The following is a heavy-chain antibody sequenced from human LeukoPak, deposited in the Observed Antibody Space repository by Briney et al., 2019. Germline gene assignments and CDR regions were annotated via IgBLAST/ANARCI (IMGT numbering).Heavy chain of an antibody. V-gene: IGHV3-21*01. D-gene: IGHD1-26*01. J-gene: IGHJ4*02. CDR2: MSSSSGLI. CDR3: AREFDGSASGAGY. CDR1: GFTFSRYS. Sequence: GGSLRLSCAASGFTFSRYSMNWVRQAPGKGREWVSSMSSSSGLIYYGDSVKGRFTVSRDNARRSLYLQMNSLRADDTAVYYCAREFDGSASGAGYWGQGTLVTVSS.